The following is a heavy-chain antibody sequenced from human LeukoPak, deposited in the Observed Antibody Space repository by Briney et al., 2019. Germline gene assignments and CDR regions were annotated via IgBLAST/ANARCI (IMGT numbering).Heavy chain of an antibody. D-gene: IGHD2-2*01. CDR1: GVTFSSYA. CDR2: ISGSGGST. V-gene: IGHV3-23*01. Sequence: GALRLSCAASGVTFSSYAMSWGRQAPGKGLERVSAISGSGGSTYYADSVKGGFTISRDNSKNTLYLQMNSLRAEDTAVYYCAKGGWGCSSTSCYADAFDIWGQGTMVTVSS. CDR3: AKGGWGCSSTSCYADAFDI. J-gene: IGHJ3*02.